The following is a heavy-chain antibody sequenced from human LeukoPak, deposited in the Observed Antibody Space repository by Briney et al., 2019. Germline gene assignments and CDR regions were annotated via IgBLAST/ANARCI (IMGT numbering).Heavy chain of an antibody. V-gene: IGHV4-4*07. D-gene: IGHD5-18*01. CDR2: IYTGGTT. CDR3: ARGDSYDYWAYYFDY. CDR1: GASISSYY. J-gene: IGHJ4*02. Sequence: SETLSLTCTVSGASISSYYWSWIRQPAGEGLEWIGRIYTGGTTNYNPSLKSRVTVSVDTSKNQFSLKLSSVTAADTAVYYCARGDSYDYWAYYFDYWGQGTLVTVSS.